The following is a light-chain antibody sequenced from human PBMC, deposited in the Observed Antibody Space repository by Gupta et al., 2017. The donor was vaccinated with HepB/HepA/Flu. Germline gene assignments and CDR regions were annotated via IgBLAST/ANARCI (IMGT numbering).Light chain of an antibody. CDR2: AAS. CDR1: QSIRSY. J-gene: IGKJ1*01. V-gene: IGKV1-39*01. CDR3: QQSHSTPQT. Sequence: DIQMTQSPSSLSASVGDRVTITCRASQSIRSYLNWYQQKPGKAPKLLIYAASSLQSGVPSRFSGSGSGTDFTLTISRLQPEDFATYYCQQSHSTPQTFGQGTKVEIK.